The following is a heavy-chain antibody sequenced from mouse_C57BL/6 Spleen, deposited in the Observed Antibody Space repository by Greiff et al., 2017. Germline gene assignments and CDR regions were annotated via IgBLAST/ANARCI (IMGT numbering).Heavy chain of an antibody. CDR1: GYTFTSYW. V-gene: IGHV1-55*01. J-gene: IGHJ4*01. Sequence: VQLQQPGAELVKPGASVKMSCKASGYTFTSYWITWVKPRPGQGLAWIGDIYPGSGSTNYNEKFKSKATLTVDTSSSTSYMQLSSLTSEDSAVYYCARRGYYGRDYYAMDYWGQGTSVTVSS. CDR3: ARRGYYGRDYYAMDY. CDR2: IYPGSGST. D-gene: IGHD1-1*01.